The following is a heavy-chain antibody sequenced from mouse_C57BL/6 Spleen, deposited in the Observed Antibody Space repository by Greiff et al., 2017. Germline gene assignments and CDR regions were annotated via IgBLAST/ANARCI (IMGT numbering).Heavy chain of an antibody. CDR1: GYTFTSYW. J-gene: IGHJ2*01. D-gene: IGHD1-1*01. CDR2: IYPGSGST. V-gene: IGHV1-55*01. CDR3: ARTGSSYIDD. Sequence: VQLQQPGAELVKPGASVKMSCKASGYTFTSYWITWVKQRPGQGLAWIGAIYPGSGSTNYHEQFKSKAPLTLDTSSSPAYMQLSRLTAEDSAVYYCARTGSSYIDDWGQGTTLTVSS.